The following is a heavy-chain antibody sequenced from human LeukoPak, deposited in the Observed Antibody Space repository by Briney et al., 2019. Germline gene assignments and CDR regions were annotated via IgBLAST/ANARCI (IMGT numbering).Heavy chain of an antibody. CDR3: ARDGLWIQNAFDI. D-gene: IGHD5-18*01. J-gene: IGHJ3*02. V-gene: IGHV4-39*07. CDR1: GGSISSSSYY. CDR2: VHYSGST. Sequence: KSSETLSLTCTVSGGSISSSSYYWGWIRQPPGKGLEWIGSVHYSGSTYYNPSLKSRLTISVDTSKNEFSLKLSSVTAADTAVYYCARDGLWIQNAFDIWGQGTMVTVSA.